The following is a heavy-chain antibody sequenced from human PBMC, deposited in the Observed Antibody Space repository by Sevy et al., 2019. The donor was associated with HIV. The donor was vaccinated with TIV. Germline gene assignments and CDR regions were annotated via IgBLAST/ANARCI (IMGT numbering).Heavy chain of an antibody. D-gene: IGHD3-10*01. J-gene: IGHJ3*02. CDR1: GYTFTSYG. V-gene: IGHV1-18*01. CDR3: ARARFVTMVRGVAHAFDI. Sequence: ASVKVSCKASGYTFTSYGISWVRQAPGQGLEWMGWISAYNDNTNYAQKLQGRVTMTTDTSTSTAYMELRSLRSDDTAVYYCARARFVTMVRGVAHAFDIWGQGTMVTVSS. CDR2: ISAYNDNT.